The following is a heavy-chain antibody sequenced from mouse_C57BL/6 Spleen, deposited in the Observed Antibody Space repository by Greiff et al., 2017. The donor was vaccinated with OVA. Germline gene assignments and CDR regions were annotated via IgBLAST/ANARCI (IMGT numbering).Heavy chain of an antibody. V-gene: IGHV1-76*01. CDR3: ARELTGTDY. Sequence: VQLQQSGAELVRPGASVKLSCKASGYTFTDYYINWVKQRPGQGLEWIARIYPGSGNTYYNEKFKGKATLTAEKSSSTAYMQLSSLTSEDSAVYFCARELTGTDYWGQGTTLTVSS. CDR1: GYTFTDYY. CDR2: IYPGSGNT. J-gene: IGHJ2*01. D-gene: IGHD4-1*01.